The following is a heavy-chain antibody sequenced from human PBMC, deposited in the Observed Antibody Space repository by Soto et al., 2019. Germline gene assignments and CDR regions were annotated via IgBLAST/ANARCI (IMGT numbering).Heavy chain of an antibody. V-gene: IGHV3-23*01. CDR2: ISGSGGTT. J-gene: IGHJ4*02. Sequence: LSLTCAASGFTFSSYAMSWVRQAPGKGLEWVSGISGSGGTTYYADSVKGRFTISRDNSKNTLYLQMNSLRAEDTAVYYCAKARGYSEYYFDYWGQGTLVTVSS. CDR3: AKARGYSEYYFDY. CDR1: GFTFSSYA. D-gene: IGHD2-15*01.